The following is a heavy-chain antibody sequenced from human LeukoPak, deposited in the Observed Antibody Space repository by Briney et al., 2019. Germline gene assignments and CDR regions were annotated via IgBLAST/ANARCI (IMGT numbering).Heavy chain of an antibody. V-gene: IGHV3-7*03. J-gene: IGHJ6*02. CDR2: INHNGNVN. CDR1: GFTFSSYW. CDR3: AKGGGLDV. Sequence: GGSLRLSCAASGFTFSSYWMNWARQAPGKGLEWVASINHNGNVNYYVDSVKGRFTISRDNAKNSLYLQMSNLRAEDTAVYFCAKGGGLDVWGQGATVTVSS. D-gene: IGHD3-16*01.